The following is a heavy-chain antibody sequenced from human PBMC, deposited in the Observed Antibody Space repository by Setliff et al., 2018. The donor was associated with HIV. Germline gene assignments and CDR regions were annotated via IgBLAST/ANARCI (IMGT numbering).Heavy chain of an antibody. J-gene: IGHJ4*02. CDR1: GGSISSGGYS. CDR3: ARTPGTGPHPPYYFDY. CDR2: IYHSGST. D-gene: IGHD3-9*01. V-gene: IGHV4-30-2*01. Sequence: SETLSLTCAVSGGSISSGGYSWSWIRQPPGKGLEWIGYIYHSGSTYYNPSLKSRVTISVDTSKNQFSLKLSSVTAADTAVYYCARTPGTGPHPPYYFDYWGQGTLVTVSS.